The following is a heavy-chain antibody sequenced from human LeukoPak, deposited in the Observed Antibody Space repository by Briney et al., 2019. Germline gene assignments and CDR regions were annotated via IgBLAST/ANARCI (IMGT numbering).Heavy chain of an antibody. CDR3: ARARHSSLVPYYYYYMDV. CDR2: INPTGGSA. Sequence: ASVKVSCKASGYTFINYYMLWVRQAPGQGLEWMGMINPTGGSASYAQKFQGRVTITTDESTSTAYMELSSLRSEDTAVYYCARARHSSLVPYYYYYMDVWGKGTTVTVSS. J-gene: IGHJ6*03. D-gene: IGHD6-13*01. CDR1: GYTFINYY. V-gene: IGHV1-46*01.